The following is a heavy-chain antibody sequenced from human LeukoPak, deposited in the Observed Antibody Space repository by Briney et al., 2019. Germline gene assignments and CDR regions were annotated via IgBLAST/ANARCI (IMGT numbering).Heavy chain of an antibody. CDR3: ARAMTGVLYGSGSF. J-gene: IGHJ1*01. CDR1: GFTFSSYS. V-gene: IGHV3-21*01. D-gene: IGHD3-10*01. CDR2: ISSSSSYI. Sequence: GGSLRLSCAASGFTFSSYSTNWVRQAPGKGLECVSSISSSSSYIYYADSVKGRFTISRDNAKNSLYLQMNSLRAEDPAVYYCARAMTGVLYGSGSFWGQGTLVTVSS.